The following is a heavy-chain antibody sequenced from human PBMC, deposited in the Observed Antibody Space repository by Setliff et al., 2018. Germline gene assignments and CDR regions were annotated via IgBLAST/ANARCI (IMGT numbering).Heavy chain of an antibody. CDR2: INHSGST. V-gene: IGHV4-34*01. D-gene: IGHD6-19*01. CDR1: GGSFSGYY. CDR3: ARRAVAVVSGMDV. J-gene: IGHJ6*02. Sequence: RSETLSLTCAVYGGSFSGYYWSWIRQPPGKGLEWIGEINHSGSTNYNPSLKSRVTISVDTSKNQFSLKLSSVTAADTAVYYCARRAVAVVSGMDVWGQGTTVTVSS.